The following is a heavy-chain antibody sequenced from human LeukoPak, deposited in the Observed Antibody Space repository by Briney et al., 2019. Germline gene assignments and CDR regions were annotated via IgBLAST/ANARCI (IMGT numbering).Heavy chain of an antibody. CDR3: ARFYVPSLTIFGVAMRKYGSHVDY. CDR2: IYYSGST. CDR1: GGSISSSSYY. D-gene: IGHD3-3*01. V-gene: IGHV4-39*07. Sequence: SETLSLTCTVSGGSISSSSYYWGWIRQPPGKGLEWIGSIYYSGSTYYNPSLKSRVTISVDTSKNQFSLKLSSVTAADTAVYYCARFYVPSLTIFGVAMRKYGSHVDYWGQGTLVTVSS. J-gene: IGHJ4*02.